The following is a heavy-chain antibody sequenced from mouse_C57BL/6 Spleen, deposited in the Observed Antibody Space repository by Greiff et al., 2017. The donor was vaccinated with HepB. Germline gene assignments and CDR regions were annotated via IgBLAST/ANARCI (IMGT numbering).Heavy chain of an antibody. CDR3: ARRGNYGVYFDY. CDR2: IYPGSGST. CDR1: GYTFTSYW. Sequence: VQLQQPGAELVKPGASVKMSCKASGYTFTSYWITWVKQRPGQGLEWIGDIYPGSGSTNYNEKFKSKATLTVDTSSSTASMQLSSLTSEDSAVYYCARRGNYGVYFDYWGQGTTLTVSS. D-gene: IGHD2-1*01. V-gene: IGHV1-55*01. J-gene: IGHJ2*01.